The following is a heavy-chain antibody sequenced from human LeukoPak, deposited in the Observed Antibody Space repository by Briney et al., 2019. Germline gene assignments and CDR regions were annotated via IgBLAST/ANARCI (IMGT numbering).Heavy chain of an antibody. D-gene: IGHD3-10*01. CDR1: GYTFTGYY. J-gene: IGHJ4*02. Sequence: ASVKVSCKASGYTFTGYYMHWVRQAPGQGLEWMGRINPNSGGTNYAQKFQGRVTMTRDTSISTAYMELRRLRSDDTAVYYCARGLYCGSGSYTFDSWGQGTLVTVSS. CDR3: ARGLYCGSGSYTFDS. V-gene: IGHV1-2*06. CDR2: INPNSGGT.